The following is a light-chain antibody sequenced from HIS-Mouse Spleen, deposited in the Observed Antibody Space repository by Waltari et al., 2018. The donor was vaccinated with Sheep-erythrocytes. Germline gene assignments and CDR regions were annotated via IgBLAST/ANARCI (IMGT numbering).Light chain of an antibody. Sequence: SYELTQPPSVSVSPGQTARITCSGDALPKKYAYWYQQKSGQAPVLVIYEDSKRPSGMPEGFSGSTSGTMATLTISGGQVEDEADYYCYSTDSSGNHWVFGGGTKLTVL. CDR3: YSTDSSGNHWV. CDR2: EDS. V-gene: IGLV3-10*01. CDR1: ALPKKY. J-gene: IGLJ3*02.